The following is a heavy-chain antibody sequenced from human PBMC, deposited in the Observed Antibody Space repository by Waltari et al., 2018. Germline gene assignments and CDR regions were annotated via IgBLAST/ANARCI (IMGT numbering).Heavy chain of an antibody. J-gene: IGHJ4*02. CDR2: IKQDGSEK. Sequence: EVELVESGGDLVQPGGSLRLSCAASGFSFSTYWMNWVREAPGKGLEGVANIKQDGSEKNSVDSVKVRFAIARDNPKNSLYLQMNSLSAEDTAVYYCAGGSGWLIDYWGQGTLVTVSS. CDR3: AGGSGWLIDY. D-gene: IGHD6-19*01. V-gene: IGHV3-7*01. CDR1: GFSFSTYW.